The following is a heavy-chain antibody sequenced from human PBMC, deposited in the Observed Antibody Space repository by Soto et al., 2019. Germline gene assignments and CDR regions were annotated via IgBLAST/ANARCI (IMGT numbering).Heavy chain of an antibody. V-gene: IGHV3-21*01. J-gene: IGHJ4*02. D-gene: IGHD2-15*01. Sequence: EVQLVESGGGLVKPGGSLRLSCAASGFTFSSYSMNWVRQAPGKGLEWVSSISSSSSYIYYADSVKGRFTISRDNAKNSLYLQMNSLRAEDTAVYYCARDEMVAAKASAYWAQGPRVTVPS. CDR3: ARDEMVAAKASAY. CDR2: ISSSSSYI. CDR1: GFTFSSYS.